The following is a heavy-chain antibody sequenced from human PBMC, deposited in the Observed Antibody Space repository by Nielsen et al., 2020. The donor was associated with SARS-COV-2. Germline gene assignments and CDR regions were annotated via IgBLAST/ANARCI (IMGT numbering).Heavy chain of an antibody. Sequence: WIRQPPGKGLEWIGRIYTSGSTNYNPSLKSRVTMSVDTSKNQFSLKLSSVTAADTAVYYCACQGCSSTATVDVWGQGTTVTVSS. V-gene: IGHV4-4*07. CDR3: ACQGCSSTATVDV. D-gene: IGHD2-2*01. J-gene: IGHJ6*02. CDR2: IYTSGST.